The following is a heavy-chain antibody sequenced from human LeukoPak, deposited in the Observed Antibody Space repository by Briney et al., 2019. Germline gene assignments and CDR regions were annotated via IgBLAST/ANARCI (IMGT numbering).Heavy chain of an antibody. CDR3: ARDETPYYYGSGSYYNGEGTWFDP. Sequence: SETLSLTCAVYGGSFSGYYWSWIRQPPGKGLEWIGEIYHSGSTNYNPSLKSRVTISVDKSKNQFSLKLSSVTAADTAVYYCARDETPYYYGSGSYYNGEGTWFDPWGQGTLVTVSS. J-gene: IGHJ5*02. D-gene: IGHD3-10*01. V-gene: IGHV4-34*01. CDR2: IYHSGST. CDR1: GGSFSGYY.